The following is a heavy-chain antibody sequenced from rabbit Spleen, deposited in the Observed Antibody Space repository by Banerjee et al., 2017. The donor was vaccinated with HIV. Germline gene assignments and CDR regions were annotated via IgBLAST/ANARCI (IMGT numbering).Heavy chain of an antibody. D-gene: IGHD1-1*01. V-gene: IGHV1S17*01. CDR2: ISTGGSI. J-gene: IGHJ4*01. Sequence: QEQLVESGGCLVTPGASLTLTCTVSGFSLSSNNMGWVRQAPGKGLEYIGWISTGGSIWYANWAKGRFTISKASTTVDLKVNSLTAADTATYFCARDSTTSSDYRFSLWGPGTLVTVS. CDR3: ARDSTTSSDYRFSL. CDR1: GFSLSSNN.